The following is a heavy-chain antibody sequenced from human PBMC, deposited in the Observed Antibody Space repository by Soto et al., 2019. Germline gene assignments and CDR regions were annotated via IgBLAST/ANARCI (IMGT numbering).Heavy chain of an antibody. CDR2: IVVGSGNT. V-gene: IGHV1-58*02. J-gene: IGHJ5*02. D-gene: IGHD1-1*01. CDR3: ARDQLEGNWFDP. CDR1: GFTFTSSA. Sequence: ASVKVSCKASGFTFTSSAMQWVRQARGQRLEWIGWIVVGSGNTNYAQKFQERVTITRDKSKNQFSLKLSSVTAADTAVYYCARDQLEGNWFDPWGQGTLVTVSP.